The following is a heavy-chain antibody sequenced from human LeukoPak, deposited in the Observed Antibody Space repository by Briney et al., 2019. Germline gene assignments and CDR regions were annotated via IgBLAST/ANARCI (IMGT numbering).Heavy chain of an antibody. D-gene: IGHD2-2*01. J-gene: IGHJ5*02. V-gene: IGHV1-18*01. CDR3: ARDVRGKQLRRTNWFDP. Sequence: ASVKVSCKASGYTFTSYGISWVRQAPGQGLEWMGWISAYNGNTNYAQKLQGRVTMTTDTSTSTAYMELRSLRSDDTAVYYCARDVRGKQLRRTNWFDPWGQGTLVTVSS. CDR1: GYTFTSYG. CDR2: ISAYNGNT.